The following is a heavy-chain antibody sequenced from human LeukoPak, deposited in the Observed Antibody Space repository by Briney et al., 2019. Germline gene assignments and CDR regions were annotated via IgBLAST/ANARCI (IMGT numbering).Heavy chain of an antibody. D-gene: IGHD6-19*01. J-gene: IGHJ4*02. Sequence: GGSLRLSCAASGFTLSNVWMSWVRQAPGKGLEWVGRIKSKTDGGTTDYAAPVKGRFTISRDDSKNTLNLQMNSLKTEDTAVYYCTPSIAVAGSLDYWGQGTLVTVSS. V-gene: IGHV3-15*01. CDR2: IKSKTDGGTT. CDR1: GFTLSNVW. CDR3: TPSIAVAGSLDY.